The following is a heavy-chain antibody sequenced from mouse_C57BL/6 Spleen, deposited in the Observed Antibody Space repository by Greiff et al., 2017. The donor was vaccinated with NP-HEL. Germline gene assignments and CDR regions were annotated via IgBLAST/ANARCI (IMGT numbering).Heavy chain of an antibody. Sequence: EVKVEESGPGLVKPSQSLSLTCSVTGYSITSGYYWNWIRQFPGNKLEWMGYISYDGSNNYNPSLKNRISITRDTSKNQFFLKLNSVTTEDTATYYCASLTGTFYYAMDYWGQGTSVTVSS. D-gene: IGHD4-1*01. J-gene: IGHJ4*01. CDR2: ISYDGSN. V-gene: IGHV3-6*01. CDR3: ASLTGTFYYAMDY. CDR1: GYSITSGYY.